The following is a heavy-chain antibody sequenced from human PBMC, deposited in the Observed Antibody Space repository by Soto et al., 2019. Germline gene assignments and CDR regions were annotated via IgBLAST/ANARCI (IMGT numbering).Heavy chain of an antibody. D-gene: IGHD2-15*01. CDR2: IYYSGST. V-gene: IGHV4-39*01. J-gene: IGHJ4*02. Sequence: QLQLQESGPGLVKPSETLSLTCTVSGGSISSSSYYWGWIRQPPGKGLEWIGSIYYSGSTYYNPSLKSRVTISVDTSKNQFSLKLSSVTAADTAVYYCARYGGNTPYYFDYWGQGTLVTVSS. CDR3: ARYGGNTPYYFDY. CDR1: GGSISSSSYY.